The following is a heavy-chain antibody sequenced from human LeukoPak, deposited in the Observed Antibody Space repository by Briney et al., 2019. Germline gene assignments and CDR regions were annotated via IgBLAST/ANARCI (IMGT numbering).Heavy chain of an antibody. CDR1: GFTFSGFW. D-gene: IGHD6-6*01. V-gene: IGHV3-7*03. Sequence: GGSLRLSCAVSGFTFSGFWMSWSRQAPGKVLEWVASINSDGSEGYYADVVKGRFTISRDNAKNSLYLQINSLRAEDTAVYYCARSSYSSSSSVWGQGTMVTVSS. J-gene: IGHJ3*01. CDR3: ARSSYSSSSSV. CDR2: INSDGSEG.